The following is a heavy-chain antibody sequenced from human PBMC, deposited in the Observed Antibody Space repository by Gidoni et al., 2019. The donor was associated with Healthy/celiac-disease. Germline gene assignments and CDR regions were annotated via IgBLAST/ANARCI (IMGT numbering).Heavy chain of an antibody. D-gene: IGHD5-12*01. J-gene: IGHJ5*02. CDR2: INHSGST. V-gene: IGHV4-34*01. CDR3: ARGVARATIRGWFDP. Sequence: QVQLQQWGAGLLKPSETLSITCAVYGGSFSGYYWSWIRQPPGKGLEWIGEINHSGSTNYNPSLKSRVTRSVDTSKNQFSLKLSSVTAADTAVYYCARGVARATIRGWFDPWGQGTLVTVSS. CDR1: GGSFSGYY.